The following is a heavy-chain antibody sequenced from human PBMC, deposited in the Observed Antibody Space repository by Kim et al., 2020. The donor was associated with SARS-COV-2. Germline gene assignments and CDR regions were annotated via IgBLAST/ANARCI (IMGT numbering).Heavy chain of an antibody. V-gene: IGHV3-23*01. CDR1: GFIFSTYD. CDR3: AREPARRADY. CDR2: ITRDGST. J-gene: IGHJ4*02. Sequence: GGSLRLSCAVSGFIFSTYDMSWVRQAPGRGLEWISAITRDGSTFYADSVKGRFTISRDNSENTLHLQMGSRRVEDTGVYYCAREPARRADYWGRGTLVTVSS.